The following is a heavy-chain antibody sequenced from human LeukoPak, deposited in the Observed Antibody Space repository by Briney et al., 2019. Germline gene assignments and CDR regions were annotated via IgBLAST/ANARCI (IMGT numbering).Heavy chain of an antibody. CDR3: ALTGVVVLRIDY. CDR2: IYYSGST. J-gene: IGHJ4*02. D-gene: IGHD3-22*01. Sequence: SQTLSLTCTVSGGSISSGDYNWSWIRQPPGKGLEWIGYIYYSGSTYYNPSLKSRVTISVDTSKNQFSLKLSSVTAADTAVYYCALTGVVVLRIDYWGQGTLNPVSS. V-gene: IGHV4-30-4*01. CDR1: GGSISSGDYN.